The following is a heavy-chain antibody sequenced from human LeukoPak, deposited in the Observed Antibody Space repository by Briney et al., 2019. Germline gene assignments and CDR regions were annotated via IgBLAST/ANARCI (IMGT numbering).Heavy chain of an antibody. J-gene: IGHJ4*02. Sequence: PGGSLRLSCVASGLTIGSRYMNWVRQAPGKGLEWVSALYLAGNTYYADSVRGRFTISRDNTKRSLVLQMNSLRAEDTAVYYCVRAHGTYAPLGYWGQGILVTVSS. CDR1: GLTIGSRY. V-gene: IGHV3-53*01. CDR3: VRAHGTYAPLGY. CDR2: LYLAGNT. D-gene: IGHD2-2*01.